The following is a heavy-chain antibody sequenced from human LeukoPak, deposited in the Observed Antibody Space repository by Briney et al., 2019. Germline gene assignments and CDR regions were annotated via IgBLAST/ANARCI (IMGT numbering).Heavy chain of an antibody. CDR2: IIPILGIA. V-gene: IGHV1-69*04. D-gene: IGHD6-13*01. CDR1: GGTFSSYA. CDR3: ARVGIAAAGPPFDY. Sequence: SVKVSCKASGGTFSSYAISWVRQAPGQGLEWMGRIIPILGIANYAQKFQGRVTITADKSTSTAYMELSSLRSEDTAVYYCARVGIAAAGPPFDYWGQGTLVTVSS. J-gene: IGHJ4*02.